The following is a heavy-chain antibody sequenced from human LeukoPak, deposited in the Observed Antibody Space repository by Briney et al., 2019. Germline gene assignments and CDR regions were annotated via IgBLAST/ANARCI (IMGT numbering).Heavy chain of an antibody. J-gene: IGHJ4*02. Sequence: SETLSLICTVSSGSITSYYWNWIRQPPGKGLEWIGYIHYSGSTNYNPSLKSRVTISKDTSKNQFSLNLSSVTAADTAVYYCARDSAYSSSVEYFEYWGQGTLVTVSS. CDR1: SGSITSYY. D-gene: IGHD6-13*01. CDR2: IHYSGST. CDR3: ARDSAYSSSVEYFEY. V-gene: IGHV4-59*01.